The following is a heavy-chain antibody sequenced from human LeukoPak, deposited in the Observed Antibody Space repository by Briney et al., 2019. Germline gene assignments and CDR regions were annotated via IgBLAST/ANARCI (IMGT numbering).Heavy chain of an antibody. J-gene: IGHJ6*03. V-gene: IGHV3-23*01. Sequence: PGGSLRLSCVASEFTFSRFAMSWVRQAPGRGLEWISSASGTGDKTHYTDSVKGRFTISRDNSKNTLYLHMSALRAADTAVYYCAKPSIPARPFLTYLYYYLDVWGEGTTVIVSS. CDR1: EFTFSRFA. CDR2: ASGTGDKT. D-gene: IGHD6-6*01. CDR3: AKPSIPARPFLTYLYYYLDV.